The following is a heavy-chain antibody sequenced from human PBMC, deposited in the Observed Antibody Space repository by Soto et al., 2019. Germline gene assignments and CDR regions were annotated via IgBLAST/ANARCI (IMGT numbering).Heavy chain of an antibody. CDR1: GGSISSYY. Sequence: QVQLQESGPGLVKPSETLSLTCTVSGGSISSYYWSWIRQSPGKGLEWIGYIFYSGSTNYSPSLKSRVTISVDTSKNQFSLRLSSVTAADTAVYYCARGLTTIVSCYFDCWGQGTLVTVSS. V-gene: IGHV4-59*01. D-gene: IGHD4-17*01. CDR2: IFYSGST. CDR3: ARGLTTIVSCYFDC. J-gene: IGHJ4*02.